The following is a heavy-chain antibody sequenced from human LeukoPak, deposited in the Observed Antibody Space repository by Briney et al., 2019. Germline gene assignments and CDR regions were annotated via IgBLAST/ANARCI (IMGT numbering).Heavy chain of an antibody. Sequence: GGSLRLSCAASGFTFSNYGMSWVRQAPGKGLEWVSAISGSGGSTYYADSVKGRFTISRDNSKNTLYLQMNSLRAEDTAVYYCAKDVYCSGGSCYSGVDYWGQGTLVTVSS. V-gene: IGHV3-23*01. CDR2: ISGSGGST. J-gene: IGHJ4*02. CDR3: AKDVYCSGGSCYSGVDY. CDR1: GFTFSNYG. D-gene: IGHD2-15*01.